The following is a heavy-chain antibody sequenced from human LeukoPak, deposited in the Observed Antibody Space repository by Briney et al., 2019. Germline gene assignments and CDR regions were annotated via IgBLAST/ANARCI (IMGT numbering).Heavy chain of an antibody. CDR3: ARRNLIGYYFDY. D-gene: IGHD2-8*01. CDR2: IYYSGST. Sequence: SETLSLTCTVSGGSISSYYWSWIRQSPGKGLEWIGYIYYSGSTNYNPSLKSRVTISVDTSKNQFSLKLSSVTAADTAVYYCARRNLIGYYFDYWGQGTLVTVSS. V-gene: IGHV4-59*08. J-gene: IGHJ4*02. CDR1: GGSISSYY.